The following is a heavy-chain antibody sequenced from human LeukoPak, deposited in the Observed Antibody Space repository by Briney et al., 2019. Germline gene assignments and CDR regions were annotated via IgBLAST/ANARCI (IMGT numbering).Heavy chain of an antibody. CDR3: AKDRQTITIFGVVNTPRANFDY. D-gene: IGHD3-3*01. J-gene: IGHJ4*02. V-gene: IGHV3-30*02. Sequence: GGSLRLSCAASGFSFSRYDIHWVRQAPGKGLEWVAFIRYDGSNKNYADSVKGRFTISRDDFMITVYLQMNSLRAEDTAVYYCAKDRQTITIFGVVNTPRANFDYWGQGTLVTVSS. CDR1: GFSFSRYD. CDR2: IRYDGSNK.